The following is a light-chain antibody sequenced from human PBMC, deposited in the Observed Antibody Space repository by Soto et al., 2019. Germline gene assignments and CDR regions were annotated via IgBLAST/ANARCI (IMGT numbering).Light chain of an antibody. CDR2: SNS. CDR1: SSNIKTNG. J-gene: IGLJ2*01. CDR3: STWDDSLNGLI. V-gene: IGLV1-44*01. Sequence: QSVLAQPPSASGTPGQTVTISCSGGSSNIKTNGVSWYQQVPGAAPKLLIYSNSQRPSGAPDRCSGSKSGTSASLAISGLQSEDEATYHCSTWDDSLNGLIFGGGTQLTVL.